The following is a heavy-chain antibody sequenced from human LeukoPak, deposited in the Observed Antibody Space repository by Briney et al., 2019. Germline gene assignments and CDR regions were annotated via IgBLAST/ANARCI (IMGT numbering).Heavy chain of an antibody. V-gene: IGHV3-74*01. CDR2: INSDGSST. D-gene: IGHD3-9*01. CDR1: GFTFSSYW. CDR3: ARGAPSRYFNWLPYYYGMDV. J-gene: IGHJ6*02. Sequence: GGSLRLSCAASGFTFSSYWMHWVRHAPGKGLVWVSRINSDGSSTSYADSVKGRFTISRDNAKNTLYLQMNSLRAEDTAVYYCARGAPSRYFNWLPYYYGMDVWGQGTTVTVSS.